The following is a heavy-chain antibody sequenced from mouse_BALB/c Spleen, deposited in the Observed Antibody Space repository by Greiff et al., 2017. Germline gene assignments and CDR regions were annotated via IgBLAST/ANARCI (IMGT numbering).Heavy chain of an antibody. Sequence: QVQLQQPGAELVKPGTSVKLSCKASGYNFTSYWINWVKLRPGQGLEWIGDIYPGSGSTNYNEKFKSKATLTVDTSSSTAYMQLSSLASEDSALYYCEREYGNYVRAMDYWGQGTSVTVSS. CDR2: IYPGSGST. CDR3: EREYGNYVRAMDY. J-gene: IGHJ4*01. CDR1: GYNFTSYW. V-gene: IGHV1-55*01. D-gene: IGHD2-10*02.